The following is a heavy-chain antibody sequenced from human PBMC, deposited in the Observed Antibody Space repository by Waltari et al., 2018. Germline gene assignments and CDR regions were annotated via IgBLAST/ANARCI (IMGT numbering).Heavy chain of an antibody. V-gene: IGHV4-34*01. Sequence: QVQLQQWGAGLLKPSETLSLTCAVDGGSFSGYYWSWIRQPQGKGLEWIGEINHSGSTNYNPSLKSRLTISVDTSKNQFSLKLSSVTAADTAVYYCARGGYCSGGSCYFKYAFDIWGQGTMVTVSS. CDR1: GGSFSGYY. J-gene: IGHJ3*02. CDR3: ARGGYCSGGSCYFKYAFDI. CDR2: INHSGST. D-gene: IGHD2-15*01.